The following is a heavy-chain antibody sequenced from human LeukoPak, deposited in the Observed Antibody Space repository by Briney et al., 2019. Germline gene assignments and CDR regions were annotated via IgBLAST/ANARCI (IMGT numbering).Heavy chain of an antibody. V-gene: IGHV4-59*01. D-gene: IGHD5-12*01. CDR3: ARDGGNSGYDFFDY. Sequence: SETLSLTCAVYGGSFSGYYWSWIRQPPGKGLEWIGYIYYSGSTNYNPSLKSRVTISVDTSKNQFSLKLSSVTAADTAVYYCARDGGNSGYDFFDYWGQGTLVTVSS. CDR2: IYYSGST. J-gene: IGHJ4*02. CDR1: GGSFSGYY.